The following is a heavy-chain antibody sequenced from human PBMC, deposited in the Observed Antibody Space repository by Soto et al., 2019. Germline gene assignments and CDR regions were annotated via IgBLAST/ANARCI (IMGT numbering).Heavy chain of an antibody. CDR1: GFTFSSYG. Sequence: QVQLVESGGGVVQPGRSLRLSCAASGFTFSSYGMHWVRQAPGKGLEWVAVIWYDGSNKYYADSVKGRFTISRDNSKNTLYLQINSLRAEDTAVYYCARDAYDYGDYDAPRGAFEIWGQGTMVTVSS. D-gene: IGHD4-17*01. J-gene: IGHJ3*02. V-gene: IGHV3-33*01. CDR3: ARDAYDYGDYDAPRGAFEI. CDR2: IWYDGSNK.